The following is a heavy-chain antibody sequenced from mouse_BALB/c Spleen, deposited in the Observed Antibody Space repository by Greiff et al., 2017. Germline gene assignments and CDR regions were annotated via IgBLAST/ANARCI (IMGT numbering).Heavy chain of an antibody. D-gene: IGHD2-1*01. CDR2: ISTYYGDA. CDR3: ARELYYGNYGPWFAY. Sequence: VQLQQSGAELVRPGVSVKISCKGSGYTFTDYAMHWVKQSHAKSLEWIGVISTYYGDASYNQKFKGKATMTVDKSSSTAYMELARLTSEDSAIYYCARELYYGNYGPWFAYWGQGTLVTVSA. V-gene: IGHV1S137*01. CDR1: GYTFTDYA. J-gene: IGHJ3*01.